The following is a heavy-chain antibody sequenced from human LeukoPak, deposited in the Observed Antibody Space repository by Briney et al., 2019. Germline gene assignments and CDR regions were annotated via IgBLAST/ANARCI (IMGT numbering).Heavy chain of an antibody. CDR3: ARGYYYDSSGYYHFDY. Sequence: PGGSLRLSCAASGLTFSSYSMNWVRQAPGKGLEWVSSISSSSSYIYYADSVKGRFTISRDNAKNSLYLQMNSLRAEDTAVYYCARGYYYDSSGYYHFDYWGQGTLVTVSS. D-gene: IGHD3-22*01. V-gene: IGHV3-21*01. CDR2: ISSSSSYI. CDR1: GLTFSSYS. J-gene: IGHJ4*02.